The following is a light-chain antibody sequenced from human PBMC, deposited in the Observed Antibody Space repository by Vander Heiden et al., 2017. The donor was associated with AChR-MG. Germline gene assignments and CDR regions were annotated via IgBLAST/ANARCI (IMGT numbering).Light chain of an antibody. V-gene: IGLV1-44*01. J-gene: IGLJ3*02. Sequence: QSVLTQPPSASGTPGQRVTISCSGSSSNSGSNTVNWYQQLPGTAPKRLSYSNNQRPSGVPDRFSGSKSGNSASLAISGLQAEDEADYYCAAWDDSLNAWVFGGGTKLTVL. CDR3: AAWDDSLNAWV. CDR2: SNN. CDR1: SSNSGSNT.